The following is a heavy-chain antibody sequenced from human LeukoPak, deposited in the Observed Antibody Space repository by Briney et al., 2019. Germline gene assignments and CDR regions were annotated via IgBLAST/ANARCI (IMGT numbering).Heavy chain of an antibody. D-gene: IGHD2-2*01. CDR2: ISYDGSNK. CDR1: GFTFSSFA. J-gene: IGHJ4*02. Sequence: GGSLRLSCAASGFTFSSFAMHWVRQAPGKGLEWVAVISYDGSNKYYTDSVKGRFTISRENSKNTLYLQMNSLRAEDTAVYYCARDPAGYCSSTSCSYQFDYWGQGTLVNVSS. V-gene: IGHV3-30-3*01. CDR3: ARDPAGYCSSTSCSYQFDY.